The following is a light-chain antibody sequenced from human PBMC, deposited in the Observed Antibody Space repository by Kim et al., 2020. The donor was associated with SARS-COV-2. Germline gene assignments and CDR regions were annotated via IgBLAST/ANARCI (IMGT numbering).Light chain of an antibody. Sequence: RVTVSCTGSSSNNGAGYDVHWYQQLPGTAPKLHIYGNSNRPSGVPDRFSGSKSGTSASLAITGLQAEDEADYYCQSYDSSLSGYVFGTGTKVTVL. V-gene: IGLV1-40*01. CDR2: GNS. CDR1: SSNNGAGYD. CDR3: QSYDSSLSGYV. J-gene: IGLJ1*01.